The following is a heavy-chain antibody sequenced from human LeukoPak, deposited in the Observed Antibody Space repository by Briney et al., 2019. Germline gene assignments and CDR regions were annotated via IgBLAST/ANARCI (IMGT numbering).Heavy chain of an antibody. J-gene: IGHJ4*02. Sequence: PGGSLRLSCAASGFTFSGYGMHWVRQAPGKGLEWVAFIRYDGSNKYYADSVKGRFTISRDNSKNTLYLHMNSLRAEDTAVYYCAKEGDGYRPNYFDYWGQGTLVTVSS. D-gene: IGHD5-24*01. V-gene: IGHV3-30*02. CDR3: AKEGDGYRPNYFDY. CDR2: IRYDGSNK. CDR1: GFTFSGYG.